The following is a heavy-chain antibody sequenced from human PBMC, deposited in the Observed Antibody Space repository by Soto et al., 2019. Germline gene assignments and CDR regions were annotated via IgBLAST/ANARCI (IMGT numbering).Heavy chain of an antibody. D-gene: IGHD4-17*01. V-gene: IGHV4-31*03. J-gene: IGHJ6*02. CDR2: IYYSGST. CDR1: GGSISSGGYY. Sequence: SETLSLTCTVSGGSISSGGYYWSWIRQHPGKGLEWIGYIYYSGSTYYNPSLKSRVTISVDTSNNQFSLKLSSVTAADTAVYYCARDLLFASDYGDYPVENYYYYYGMDVWGQGTTVTVSS. CDR3: ARDLLFASDYGDYPVENYYYYYGMDV.